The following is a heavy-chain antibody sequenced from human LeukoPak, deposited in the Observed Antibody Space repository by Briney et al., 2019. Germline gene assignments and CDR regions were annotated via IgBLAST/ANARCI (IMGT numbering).Heavy chain of an antibody. D-gene: IGHD6-13*01. Sequence: HPGGSLTLSCAASGFTFSSYWMSWVRQAPGKGLEWVANIKQDGSEKYYVDSVKGRFTISRDNAKNSLYLQMNSLRAEDTAVYYCARRSSSLYYYYYYYMDVWGKGTTVTVSS. J-gene: IGHJ6*03. CDR3: ARRSSSLYYYYYYYMDV. V-gene: IGHV3-7*01. CDR1: GFTFSSYW. CDR2: IKQDGSEK.